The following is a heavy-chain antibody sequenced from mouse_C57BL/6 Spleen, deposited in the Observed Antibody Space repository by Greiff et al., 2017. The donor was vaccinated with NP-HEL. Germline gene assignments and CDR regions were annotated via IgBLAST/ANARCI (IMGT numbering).Heavy chain of an antibody. V-gene: IGHV7-1*01. D-gene: IGHD2-3*01. CDR3: ARDASDGYYWYFDV. CDR1: GFTFSDFY. CDR2: SRNKANDYTT. J-gene: IGHJ1*03. Sequence: EVNVVESGGGLVQSGRSLRLSCATSGFTFSDFYMEWVRQAPGKGLEWIAASRNKANDYTTEYSASVKGRFIVSRDTSQSILYLQMNALRAEDTAIYYCARDASDGYYWYFDVWGTGTTVTVSS.